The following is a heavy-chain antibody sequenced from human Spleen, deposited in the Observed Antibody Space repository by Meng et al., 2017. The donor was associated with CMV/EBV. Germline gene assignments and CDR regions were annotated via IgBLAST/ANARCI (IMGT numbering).Heavy chain of an antibody. V-gene: IGHV3-30*02. J-gene: IGHJ4*02. CDR1: GFTFSSYS. CDR3: ARALYYYDSSGYYYDY. Sequence: GESLKISCAASGFTFSSYSMNWVRQAPGKGLEWVAFTPYDGSDKYYADSVKGRFTISRDNSKNTLYLQMNSLRAEDTAVYYCARALYYYDSSGYYYDYWGQGTLVTVSS. D-gene: IGHD3-22*01. CDR2: TPYDGSDK.